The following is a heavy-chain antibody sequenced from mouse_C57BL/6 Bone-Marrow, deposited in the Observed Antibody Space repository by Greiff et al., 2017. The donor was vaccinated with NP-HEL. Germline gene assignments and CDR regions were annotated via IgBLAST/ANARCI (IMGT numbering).Heavy chain of an antibody. D-gene: IGHD1-1*01. J-gene: IGHJ2*01. CDR1: GYTFTSYW. CDR2: IYPSDSET. CDR3: ARCITTKEYYFDY. Sequence: QVQLQQPGAELVRPGSSVKPSCKASGYTFTSYWMDWVKQRPGQGLEWIGNIYPSDSETHYNQKFKDKATLTVDKSSSTAYMQLSSLTSEDSAVYYCARCITTKEYYFDYWGQGTTLTVSS. V-gene: IGHV1-61*01.